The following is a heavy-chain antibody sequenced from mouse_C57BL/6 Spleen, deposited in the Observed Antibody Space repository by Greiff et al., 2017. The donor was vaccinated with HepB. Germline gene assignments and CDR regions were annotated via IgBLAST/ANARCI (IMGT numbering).Heavy chain of an antibody. J-gene: IGHJ3*01. CDR1: GYTFTDHT. D-gene: IGHD1-1*01. CDR2: IYPRDGST. V-gene: IGHV1-78*01. CDR3: AREGYYGPWFAY. Sequence: VKLMESDAELVKPGASVKISCKVSGYTFTDHTIHWMKQRPEQGLEWIGYIYPRDGSTKYNEKFKGKATLTADKSSSTAYMQLNSLTSEDSAVYFCAREGYYGPWFAYWGQGTLVTVSA.